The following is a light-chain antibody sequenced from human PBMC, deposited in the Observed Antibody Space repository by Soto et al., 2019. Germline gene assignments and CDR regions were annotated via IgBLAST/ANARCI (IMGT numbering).Light chain of an antibody. CDR2: DAS. CDR3: QQYNNWPPWT. Sequence: TPAPATLSWCHGQRATLYFRASQSVSSYLAWYQQQPGQAPRLLIYDASNRATGIPARFSGSGSGTEFTLTISSLQSEDFAVYYCQQYNNWPPWTVGQGTKVDI. J-gene: IGKJ1*01. V-gene: IGKV3-15*01. CDR1: QSVSSY.